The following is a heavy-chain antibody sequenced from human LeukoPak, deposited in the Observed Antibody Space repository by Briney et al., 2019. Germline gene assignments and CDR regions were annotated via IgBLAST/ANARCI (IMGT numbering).Heavy chain of an antibody. Sequence: KSGGSLRLSCAASGFIFSIYSMNWVRQAPGKGLEWVSSISSSSIYIYYADSVKGRFTISRDNAKNSLFLQMNSLRAEDTAVYYCTREQDREASATVVGDYWGQGTLVTVSS. CDR2: ISSSSIYI. J-gene: IGHJ4*02. D-gene: IGHD4-23*01. CDR1: GFIFSIYS. CDR3: TREQDREASATVVGDY. V-gene: IGHV3-21*01.